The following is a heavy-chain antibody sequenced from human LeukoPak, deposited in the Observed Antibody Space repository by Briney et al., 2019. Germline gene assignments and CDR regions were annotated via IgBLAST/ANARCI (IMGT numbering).Heavy chain of an antibody. J-gene: IGHJ4*02. Sequence: LAGGSLRLSCAASGFTFNTYAMNWVRQAPGKGLEWLSVIFGNDGGIDYADYVKGRFTISRDNSKKTLYLQMNSLRAEDTAVYYCAKDRIPDGMYSIDFWGQGTLVTVSS. V-gene: IGHV3-23*01. CDR1: GFTFNTYA. D-gene: IGHD2-8*01. CDR2: IFGNDGGI. CDR3: AKDRIPDGMYSIDF.